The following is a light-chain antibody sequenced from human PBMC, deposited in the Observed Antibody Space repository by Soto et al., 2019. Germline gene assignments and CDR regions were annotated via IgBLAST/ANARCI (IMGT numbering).Light chain of an antibody. J-gene: IGKJ5*01. Sequence: EIVMTQSPATLAVSPGERATLSCMASQSVSSNLAWYQQKPGQAPRLLIYGASTRAAGIPDRFSGSGSGTDFTLTITRLEPEDSAVYFCQQYTGPPTTFGQGTRREIK. CDR2: GAS. CDR3: QQYTGPPTT. V-gene: IGKV3D-15*01. CDR1: QSVSSN.